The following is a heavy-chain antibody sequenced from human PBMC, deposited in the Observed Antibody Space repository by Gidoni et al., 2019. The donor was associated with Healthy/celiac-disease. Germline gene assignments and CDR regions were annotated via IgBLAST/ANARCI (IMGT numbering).Heavy chain of an antibody. CDR3: ARTLAAYYYSGMDV. V-gene: IGHV5-10-1*01. CDR1: GYSVTSYW. J-gene: IGHJ6*02. Sequence: ESLRNTGKGSGYSVTSYWISWVRQMPGKGLEWMGRIDPSDSYTNYSPSFQGHVTISADKSISTAYLQWSSLKASDTAMYYCARTLAAYYYSGMDVWGQGTTVTVSS. CDR2: IDPSDSYT.